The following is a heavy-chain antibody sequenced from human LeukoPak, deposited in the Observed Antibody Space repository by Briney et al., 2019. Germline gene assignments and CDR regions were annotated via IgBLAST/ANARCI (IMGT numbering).Heavy chain of an antibody. Sequence: ASVKVSCKASGYTFTGYYMHWVRQAPGQGLEWMGWINPNSGGTNYAQKFQGRVTMTRDTSISTAYMELSRLRSDDTAVYYCARVVLVGAANRAFDIWGQGTMVTVSS. D-gene: IGHD1-26*01. CDR3: ARVVLVGAANRAFDI. CDR2: INPNSGGT. V-gene: IGHV1-2*02. CDR1: GYTFTGYY. J-gene: IGHJ3*02.